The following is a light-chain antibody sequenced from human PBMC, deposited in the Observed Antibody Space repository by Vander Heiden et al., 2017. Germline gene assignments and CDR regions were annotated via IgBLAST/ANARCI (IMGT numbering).Light chain of an antibody. CDR1: QGITSD. Sequence: DIQLTQSPSFLSASVGDRVTVTCRASQGITSDLAWCQQKPGKAPKLLIYAASTLQSGVPSRFSGSGSGTEFTLTISSLQPEDFATYYCRQLNSYPLTFGGGTKV. CDR3: RQLNSYPLT. V-gene: IGKV1-9*01. J-gene: IGKJ4*01. CDR2: AAS.